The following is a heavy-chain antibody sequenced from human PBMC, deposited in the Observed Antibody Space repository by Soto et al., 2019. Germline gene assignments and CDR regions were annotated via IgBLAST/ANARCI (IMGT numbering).Heavy chain of an antibody. CDR3: ARATAATGMVPFDY. D-gene: IGHD5-18*01. Sequence: QVQLQESGPGLVKPSQTLSLSCTVSGGSISSAGYYWSWIRQHPGKGLEWIGYIYYSGSTYYNPSLKTRVTISVDTSKSQFSLNRRSVTAADTAVYYCARATAATGMVPFDYWCQGTLVSVSS. CDR1: GGSISSAGYY. CDR2: IYYSGST. J-gene: IGHJ4*02. V-gene: IGHV4-31*03.